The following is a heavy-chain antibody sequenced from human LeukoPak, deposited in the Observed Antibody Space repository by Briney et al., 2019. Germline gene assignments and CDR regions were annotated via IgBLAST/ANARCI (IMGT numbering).Heavy chain of an antibody. D-gene: IGHD3-10*01. J-gene: IGHJ4*02. V-gene: IGHV5-51*01. Sequence: GESLKISCKGSGYIFTSYWIGWVRQLPGKGLEWMGIIYPGDSDTRYSPSFQGQVTISADKSISTAYLQWSSLKASDTAMYYCARSPTMVRGVTMSFDYWGQGTLVTVAS. CDR2: IYPGDSDT. CDR3: ARSPTMVRGVTMSFDY. CDR1: GYIFTSYW.